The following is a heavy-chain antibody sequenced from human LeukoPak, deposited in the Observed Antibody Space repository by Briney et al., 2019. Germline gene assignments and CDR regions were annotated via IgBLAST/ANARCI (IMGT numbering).Heavy chain of an antibody. V-gene: IGHV1-8*02. J-gene: IGHJ4*02. D-gene: IGHD3-22*01. CDR2: MNPNSGNT. CDR1: GYTFTSYD. Sequence: ASVKVSCKASGYTFTSYDINWVRPATGQGLEWMGWMNPNSGNTGYAQKFQGRVTMTRNTSISTAYMELSSLRSEDTAVYYCARDGLGYYDSSGSDYWGQGTLVTVSS. CDR3: ARDGLGYYDSSGSDY.